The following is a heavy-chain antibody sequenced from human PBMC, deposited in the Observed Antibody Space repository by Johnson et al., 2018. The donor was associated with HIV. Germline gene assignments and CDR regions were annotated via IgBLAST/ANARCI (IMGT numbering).Heavy chain of an antibody. CDR2: SWNSGSI. J-gene: IGHJ3*02. CDR1: GFTVSSNY. Sequence: VQLVESGGGLIQPGGSLRLSCAASGFTVSSNYMSWVRQAPGKGLEWVSGISWNSGSIGYADSVKGRFTISRDNSTNTLYLQMNSLRAEEPAVYYCAKGFTLDSGGFDIWGQGTMGTVSS. D-gene: IGHD2-15*01. CDR3: AKGFTLDSGGFDI. V-gene: IGHV3-66*03.